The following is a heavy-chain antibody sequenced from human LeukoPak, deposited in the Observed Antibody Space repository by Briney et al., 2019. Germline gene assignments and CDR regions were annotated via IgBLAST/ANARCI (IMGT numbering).Heavy chain of an antibody. D-gene: IGHD2-2*01. V-gene: IGHV4-59*01. Sequence: SETLSLTCTVSGGSISSYYWSWIRQPPGKGLEWIGYIYYSGSTNYNPSLKSRGTISVDTSKNQFSLKLSSVTAADTAVYYCARVGHCSSTSCIGNWFDPWGQGTLVTVSS. CDR3: ARVGHCSSTSCIGNWFDP. J-gene: IGHJ5*02. CDR1: GGSISSYY. CDR2: IYYSGST.